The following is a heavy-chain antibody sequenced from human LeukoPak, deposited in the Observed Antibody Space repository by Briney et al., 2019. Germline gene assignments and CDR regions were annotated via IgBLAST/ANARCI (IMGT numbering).Heavy chain of an antibody. D-gene: IGHD3-22*01. CDR3: AKDPPYYYDSSGYPVFDY. CDR2: ISGSGGST. Sequence: GGSLRLSCAASGFTFSSYAMSWDRQAPGKGLERVSAISGSGGSTYYADSVKGRFTISRDNSKNTLYLQMNSLRAEDTAVYYCAKDPPYYYDSSGYPVFDYWGQGTLVTVSS. V-gene: IGHV3-23*01. CDR1: GFTFSSYA. J-gene: IGHJ4*02.